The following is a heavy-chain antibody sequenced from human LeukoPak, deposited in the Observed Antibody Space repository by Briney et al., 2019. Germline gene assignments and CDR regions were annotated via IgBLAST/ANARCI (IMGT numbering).Heavy chain of an antibody. V-gene: IGHV3-48*01. CDR1: GFTFINYE. CDR2: ISSSSSTI. CDR3: TKDRGRIAPTAYGMDV. D-gene: IGHD2-21*01. J-gene: IGHJ6*02. Sequence: GGSLRLSCAASGFTFINYEMNWVRQAPGKGLEWVSYISSSSSTIYYADSVKGRFTISRDNAKNSLYLQMNSLRPEDTAVYYCTKDRGRIAPTAYGMDVWGQGTTVTASS.